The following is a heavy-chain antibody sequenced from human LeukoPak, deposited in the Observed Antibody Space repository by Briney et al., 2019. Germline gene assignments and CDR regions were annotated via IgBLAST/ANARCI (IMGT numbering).Heavy chain of an antibody. CDR3: AKDRPRNDWGGFDI. V-gene: IGHV3-23*01. Sequence: GGSLRLSCAASGFILSSYAMSWVRQAPGEGPAWVSTIGFSGGDTFYADSVKGRFTISRDNSKNTLYLQMDSLRVEDTALYYCAKDRPRNDWGGFDIRGQGTMVTVSS. D-gene: IGHD7-27*01. J-gene: IGHJ3*02. CDR1: GFILSSYA. CDR2: IGFSGGDT.